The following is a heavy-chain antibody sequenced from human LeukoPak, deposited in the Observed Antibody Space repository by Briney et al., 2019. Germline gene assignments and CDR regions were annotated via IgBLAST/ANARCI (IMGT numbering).Heavy chain of an antibody. CDR1: GGSISSSNW. D-gene: IGHD6-6*01. CDR3: ARDLAAPPGYYYYYMDV. Sequence: SGTLSLTCAVSGGSISSSNWWSWVRQPPGKGLEWIGEIYHSGSTNYNPSLKSRVTISVDKSKNQFSLRLSSVTAADTAVYYCARDLAAPPGYYYYYMDVWAKGTTVTVSS. J-gene: IGHJ6*03. CDR2: IYHSGST. V-gene: IGHV4-4*02.